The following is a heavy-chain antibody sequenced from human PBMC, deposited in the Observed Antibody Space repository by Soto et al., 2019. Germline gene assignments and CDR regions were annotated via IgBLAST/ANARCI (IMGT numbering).Heavy chain of an antibody. J-gene: IGHJ6*02. CDR3: AKGPAIVLVPAAMNYYYGMDV. CDR1: GFTFSSYA. Sequence: GGSLRLSCSASGFTFSSYAMHWVRQAPGKGLEWVAVISYDGSNKYYADSVKDRFTISRDNSKKTLYLQMTSLGVEDTAVYYCAKGPAIVLVPAAMNYYYGMDVWGQGTTVTVSS. V-gene: IGHV3-30*18. D-gene: IGHD2-2*01. CDR2: ISYDGSNK.